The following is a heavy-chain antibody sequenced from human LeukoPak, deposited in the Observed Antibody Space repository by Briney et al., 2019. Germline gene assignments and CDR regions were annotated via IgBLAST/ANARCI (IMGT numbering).Heavy chain of an antibody. Sequence: PTGRSLRLSCAASGFTFSRYGMLSVRQAPGKGLEWVAVISYDGSNKYYEDSVKGRLTISRDNSKNTLYLQMNSLRADDTAVYYCARDLHTTGDYSGQGTLVTVSS. V-gene: IGHV3-30*03. J-gene: IGHJ4*02. CDR3: ARDLHTTGDY. CDR2: ISYDGSNK. CDR1: GFTFSRYG. D-gene: IGHD1-1*01.